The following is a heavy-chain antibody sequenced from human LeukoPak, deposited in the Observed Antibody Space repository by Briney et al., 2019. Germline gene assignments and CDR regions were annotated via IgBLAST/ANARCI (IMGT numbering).Heavy chain of an antibody. CDR2: INHSGST. CDR1: GGSFSGYY. J-gene: IGHJ4*02. V-gene: IGHV4-34*01. Sequence: SETLSLTCAVYGGSFSGYYWSWIRQPPGKGLEWIGEINHSGSTNYNPSLKSRVTISVDTSNNQLSLRLTSVTAADTAVYYCARLVGVNRGSEDYWGQGTLVTVSS. CDR3: ARLVGVNRGSEDY. D-gene: IGHD7-27*01.